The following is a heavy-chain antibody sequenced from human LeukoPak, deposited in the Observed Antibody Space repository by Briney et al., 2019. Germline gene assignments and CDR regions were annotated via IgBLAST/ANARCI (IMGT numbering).Heavy chain of an antibody. CDR3: AKDNYYDSSAYQDY. Sequence: GGSLRLSCAASGFTFSSYGMHCVRQVPGKGLEWVAAISSDGSNKYYAASVKGRFTISRDNAKNTLYLQMNSLRAEDTAVYYCAKDNYYDSSAYQDYWGQGTLVTVSS. CDR2: ISSDGSNK. V-gene: IGHV3-30*18. J-gene: IGHJ4*02. CDR1: GFTFSSYG. D-gene: IGHD3-22*01.